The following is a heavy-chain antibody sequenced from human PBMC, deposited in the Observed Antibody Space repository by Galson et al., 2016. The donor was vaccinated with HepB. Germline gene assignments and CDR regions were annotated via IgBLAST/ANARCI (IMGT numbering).Heavy chain of an antibody. CDR2: IYSGGST. V-gene: IGHV3-53*01. Sequence: SLRLSCAASGLNVSRNYMTWVRQAPGKGLEWVSVIYSGGSTDFSDSVKGRFSISRDNPKNTVYLQMNSLRVDDTAVYYCARDVAEVAATNYMDVWGAGTTVTVPS. CDR3: ARDVAEVAATNYMDV. J-gene: IGHJ6*03. CDR1: GLNVSRNY. D-gene: IGHD5-12*01.